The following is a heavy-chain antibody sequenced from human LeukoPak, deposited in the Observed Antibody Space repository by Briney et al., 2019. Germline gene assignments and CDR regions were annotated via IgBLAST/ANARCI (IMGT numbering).Heavy chain of an antibody. D-gene: IGHD5-18*01. CDR3: ARGTYNAFDI. Sequence: GXSXRLSCTASGFTFSNYEMNWARQAPGKGLEWVSYISSTGNTIYYADSVKGRFTISRDNSKNSLYLQMNSLRAEDTVVYYCARGTYNAFDIWGQGTMVTVSS. V-gene: IGHV3-48*03. CDR2: ISSTGNTI. J-gene: IGHJ3*02. CDR1: GFTFSNYE.